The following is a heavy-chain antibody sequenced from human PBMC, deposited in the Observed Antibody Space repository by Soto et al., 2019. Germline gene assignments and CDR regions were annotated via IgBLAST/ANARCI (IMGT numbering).Heavy chain of an antibody. V-gene: IGHV1-69*06. J-gene: IGHJ6*02. CDR2: IIPFFGTS. Sequence: QVQLVQSGAEVRKPGSSVKVSCKASGGTFSSYTVYWVRQAPGQGLEWMGGIIPFFGTSKYAQNFQDRITLTADKSTGTAYMELSSLRFEDTAICYCARKLRLYYGMDVWGQGTTVTVSS. CDR1: GGTFSSYT. D-gene: IGHD3-3*01. CDR3: ARKLRLYYGMDV.